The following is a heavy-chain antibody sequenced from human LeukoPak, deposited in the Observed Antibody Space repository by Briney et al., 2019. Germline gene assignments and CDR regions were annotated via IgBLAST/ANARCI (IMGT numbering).Heavy chain of an antibody. CDR2: MNPNSGNA. J-gene: IGHJ5*02. V-gene: IGHV1-8*01. Sequence: ASVKVCCKASGYTFTSYDTNWVRQATGQGLEWMGWMNPNSGNAGYAQKFQGRVTMTRNTSISTAYMELSSLRSEDTAVYYCARGQIPSRVYAISGWFDPWGQGTLVTVSS. CDR1: GYTFTSYD. CDR3: ARGQIPSRVYAISGWFDP. D-gene: IGHD2-8*01.